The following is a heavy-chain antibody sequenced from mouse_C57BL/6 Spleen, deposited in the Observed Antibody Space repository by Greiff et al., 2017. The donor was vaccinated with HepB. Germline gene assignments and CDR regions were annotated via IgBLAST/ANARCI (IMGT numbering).Heavy chain of an antibody. D-gene: IGHD3-2*02. Sequence: QVQLKQPGAELVKPGASVKLSCKASGYTFTSYWMHWVKQRPGRGLEWIGRIDPNSGGTKYNEKFKSKATLTVDKPSSTAYMQLSSLTSEDSAVYYCASTAAQVPFAYWGQGTLVTVSA. V-gene: IGHV1-72*01. J-gene: IGHJ3*01. CDR2: IDPNSGGT. CDR3: ASTAAQVPFAY. CDR1: GYTFTSYW.